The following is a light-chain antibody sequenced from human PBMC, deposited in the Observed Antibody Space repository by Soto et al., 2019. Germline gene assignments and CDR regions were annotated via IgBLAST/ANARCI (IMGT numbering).Light chain of an antibody. CDR3: QQNYNPPRT. V-gene: IGKV1-39*01. CDR2: AXS. Sequence: DIEMTQSPSSLSASVGARVTLTXRASQSISAYFNWYQQQQGXAPQXXXYAXSTLQRGGPSRLSGSGSGTDFTLTISSLQPDYFDTYYCQQNYNPPRTFGPGTKVDIK. CDR1: QSISAY. J-gene: IGKJ3*01.